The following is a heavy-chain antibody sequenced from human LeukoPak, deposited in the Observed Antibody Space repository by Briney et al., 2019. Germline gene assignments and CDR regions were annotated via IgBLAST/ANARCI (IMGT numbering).Heavy chain of an antibody. CDR1: GYTFTGYY. CDR2: INPNSGGT. J-gene: IGHJ5*02. Sequence: GASVKVSCKASGYTFTGYYMHWVRQAPGQGLEWMGWINPNSGGTNYAQKFQGRVTMTRDTSISTAYMELSRLRSDDTAVYYCARERDYDFWSGYYSNWFDPWGQGTPVTVSS. CDR3: ARERDYDFWSGYYSNWFDP. V-gene: IGHV1-2*02. D-gene: IGHD3-3*01.